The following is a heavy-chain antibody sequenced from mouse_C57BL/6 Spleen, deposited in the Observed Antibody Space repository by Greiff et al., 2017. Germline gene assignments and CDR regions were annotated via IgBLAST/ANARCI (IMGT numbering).Heavy chain of an antibody. CDR2: INPSNGGT. V-gene: IGHV1-53*01. D-gene: IGHD3-1*01. CDR3: ARLGRAGYYFDY. CDR1: GYTFTSYW. J-gene: IGHJ2*01. Sequence: QVQLQHPGTELVKPGASVKLSCKASGYTFTSYWMHWVKQRPGQGLEWIGNINPSNGGTNYNEKFKSKATLTVDKSSSTAYMQLSSLTSEDSAVYYCARLGRAGYYFDYWGQGTTLTVSS.